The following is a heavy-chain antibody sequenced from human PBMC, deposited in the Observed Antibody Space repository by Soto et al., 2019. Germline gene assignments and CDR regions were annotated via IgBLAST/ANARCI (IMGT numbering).Heavy chain of an antibody. CDR2: ISGSGGST. CDR1: GFTFSSYA. Sequence: EVQLLESGGGLVQPGGSLRLSCAASGFTFSSYAMSWVRQAPGKGLEWVSAISGSGGSTYYADSVKGRFTISRDNSKNTLYLQMNSLRAEDTAVYYCAKGARAGYRTLMDAFDIWGQGTMVTVSS. V-gene: IGHV3-23*01. D-gene: IGHD2-8*01. J-gene: IGHJ3*02. CDR3: AKGARAGYRTLMDAFDI.